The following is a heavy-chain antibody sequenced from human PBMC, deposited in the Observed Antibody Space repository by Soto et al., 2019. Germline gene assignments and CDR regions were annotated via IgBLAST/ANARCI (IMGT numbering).Heavy chain of an antibody. J-gene: IGHJ5*02. D-gene: IGHD3-10*01. CDR2: IIPIFGTA. V-gene: IGHV1-69*13. CDR1: GGTFSSYA. Sequence: SVKVSCKASGGTFSSYAISWVRQAPGQGLEWMGGIIPIFGTANYAQKFQGRVTITADESTSTAYMELSSLRSEDTAVYYCARSHYYGSGSYHWGQGTLVTVSS. CDR3: ARSHYYGSGSYH.